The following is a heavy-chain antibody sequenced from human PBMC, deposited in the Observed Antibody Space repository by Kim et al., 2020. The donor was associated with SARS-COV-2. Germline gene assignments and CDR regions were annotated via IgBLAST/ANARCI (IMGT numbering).Heavy chain of an antibody. J-gene: IGHJ4*02. Sequence: DGSVKRYVDSVKGRFTISRDNAKNSLYLQMNTLGAEDTALYYCTTGTTYWGQGILVTVSS. V-gene: IGHV3-7*03. CDR3: TTGTTY. CDR2: DGSVK.